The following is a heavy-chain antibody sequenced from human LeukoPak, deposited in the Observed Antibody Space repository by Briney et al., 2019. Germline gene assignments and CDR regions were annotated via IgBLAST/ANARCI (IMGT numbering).Heavy chain of an antibody. V-gene: IGHV1-69*13. Sequence: ASVKVSCKASGGTFSSYAISWVRQAPGQGLEWMGGIIPIFGTANYAQKFQGGVTITADESTSTAYMELSSLRSEDTAVYYCARVGVRYCSSTSCQGWFDPWGQGTLVTVSS. D-gene: IGHD2-2*01. CDR3: ARVGVRYCSSTSCQGWFDP. CDR1: GGTFSSYA. CDR2: IIPIFGTA. J-gene: IGHJ5*02.